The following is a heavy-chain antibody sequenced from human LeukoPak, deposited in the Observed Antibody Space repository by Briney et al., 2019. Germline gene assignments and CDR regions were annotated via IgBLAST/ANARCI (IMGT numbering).Heavy chain of an antibody. CDR1: GFTFSSYW. V-gene: IGHV3-74*01. D-gene: IGHD1-1*01. J-gene: IGHJ6*04. CDR3: AKDKLERRGGRLVDV. CDR2: INTDGSST. Sequence: PGGSLRLSCAASGFTFSSYWMHWVRQAPGKGLVWVSRINTDGSSTSYADSVKGRFTISRDNAKNTLYLQMNSLRAEDTAVYYCAKDKLERRGGRLVDVWGKGTTVTVSS.